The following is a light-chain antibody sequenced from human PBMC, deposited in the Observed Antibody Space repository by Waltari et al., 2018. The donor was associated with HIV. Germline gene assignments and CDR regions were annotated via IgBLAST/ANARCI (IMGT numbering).Light chain of an antibody. CDR2: ASS. CDR3: QQTYSTQVT. J-gene: IGKJ4*01. V-gene: IGKV1-39*01. CDR1: QNISHY. Sequence: DIQMTQSPSSLSASVGDRVAITCRASQNISHYLNWYQQKPGKVPNLLIYASSTLQSGVPSRFSGSGSGTDFTLTISSLQVDDFATYYCQQTYSTQVTFGGGTKVDIK.